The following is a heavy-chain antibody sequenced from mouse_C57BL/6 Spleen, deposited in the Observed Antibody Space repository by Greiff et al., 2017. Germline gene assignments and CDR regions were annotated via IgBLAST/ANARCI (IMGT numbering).Heavy chain of an antibody. V-gene: IGHV1-78*01. Sequence: VQLQQSDAELVKPGASVKISCKVSGYTFTDHTIHWMKQRPEQGLEWIGYIYPRDGSTKYNEKFKGKATLTADKSSSTAYMQLNSLTSEDSAVYFCAREGIYGSRVSDYFDYWGQGTTLTVSS. CDR2: IYPRDGST. CDR1: GYTFTDHT. CDR3: AREGIYGSRVSDYFDY. J-gene: IGHJ2*01. D-gene: IGHD1-1*01.